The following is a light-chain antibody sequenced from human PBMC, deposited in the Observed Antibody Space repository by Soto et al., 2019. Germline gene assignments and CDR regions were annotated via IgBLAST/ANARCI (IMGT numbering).Light chain of an antibody. CDR2: DVG. Sequence: QYVLTQPRSVSGSPRQSVTISCTGTSSDVGGYNYVSWYQQHPGKAPQLMIYDVGKRPSGVPDRFSGSKSGNTASLTISGLQAEDEANYYCCSYTGSYTFVIFGGGTQLTVL. J-gene: IGLJ2*01. CDR1: SSDVGGYNY. V-gene: IGLV2-11*01. CDR3: CSYTGSYTFVI.